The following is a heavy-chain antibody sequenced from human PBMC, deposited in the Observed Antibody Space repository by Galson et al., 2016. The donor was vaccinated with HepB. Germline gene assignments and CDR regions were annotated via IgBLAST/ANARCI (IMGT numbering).Heavy chain of an antibody. CDR2: FDPQEGET. J-gene: IGHJ5*02. V-gene: IGHV1-24*01. CDR3: TAIVGYCAKGLCHGDPSRFDP. D-gene: IGHD2-8*01. CDR1: GSSLIELS. Sequence: SVKVSCKVSGSSLIELSVHWVRQIPGKGLEWMGGFDPQEGETFYAQEFQGRVIMTGERSTETAYMEMSSLRSEDTAIFYCTAIVGYCAKGLCHGDPSRFDPWGQGTQVTFAS.